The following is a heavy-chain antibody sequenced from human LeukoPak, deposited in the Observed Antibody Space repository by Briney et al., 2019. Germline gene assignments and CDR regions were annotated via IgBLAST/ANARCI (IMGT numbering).Heavy chain of an antibody. CDR2: INPNSGGT. D-gene: IGHD3-16*01. CDR3: ARAYTSPNGPY. CDR1: GYTFTDYY. J-gene: IGHJ4*02. V-gene: IGHV1-2*02. Sequence: EASVKVSCKASGYTFTDYYLHWVRQAPGHGLGWMGWINPNSGGTNYAQKFQGRVTMTRDTSITTAYMELNRLRSDDTAVYYCARAYTSPNGPYWGQGILVTVSS.